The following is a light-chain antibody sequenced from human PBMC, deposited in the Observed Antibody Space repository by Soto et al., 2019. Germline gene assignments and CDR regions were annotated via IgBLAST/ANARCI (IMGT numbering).Light chain of an antibody. CDR1: QCVSSN. J-gene: IGKJ1*01. CDR2: GAS. CDR3: QQYNNWPPWT. Sequence: EIVMTQSPATLSVSPGERATLSCRASQCVSSNLAWYQQKPGQAPRLLIYGASTRATGIPARFSGSGSGTEFTLTISSLQSEDFVVYYCQQYNNWPPWTFGQGTKVEI. V-gene: IGKV3-15*01.